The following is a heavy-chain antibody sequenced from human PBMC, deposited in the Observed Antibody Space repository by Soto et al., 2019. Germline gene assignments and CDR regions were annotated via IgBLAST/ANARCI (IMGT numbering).Heavy chain of an antibody. Sequence: ASVKVACKASGYSFTTYYIQWVRHAPGHGPEWLGIINPSTGTTSYAQKFQGRVTMTRDTSTSTVYMELGSLRSEDSAVYYCARGSAQHAFDIWGQGTMVTVSS. CDR2: INPSTGTT. CDR3: ARGSAQHAFDI. V-gene: IGHV1-46*01. J-gene: IGHJ3*02. CDR1: GYSFTTYY. D-gene: IGHD2-2*01.